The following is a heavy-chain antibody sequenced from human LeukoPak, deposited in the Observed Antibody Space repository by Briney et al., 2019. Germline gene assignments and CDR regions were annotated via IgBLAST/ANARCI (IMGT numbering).Heavy chain of an antibody. J-gene: IGHJ3*02. V-gene: IGHV3-21*01. CDR1: GFTFSSYS. Sequence: PGGSLRLSCAASGFTFSSYSMNWVRQAPGKGLEWVSSISSSSSYIYYADSVKGRFTISRDNAKNSLYLQMNSLRAEDTAVHYCARVHYDFWSGDRNDAFDIWGQGTMVTVSS. CDR3: ARVHYDFWSGDRNDAFDI. CDR2: ISSSSSYI. D-gene: IGHD3-3*01.